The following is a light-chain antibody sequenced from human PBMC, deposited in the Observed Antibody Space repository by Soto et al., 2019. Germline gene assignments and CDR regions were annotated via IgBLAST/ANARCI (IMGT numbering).Light chain of an antibody. J-gene: IGKJ2*01. CDR3: LQHNTYPYT. V-gene: IGKV1-17*01. CDR1: QGIRND. Sequence: DLPMTQSPSSLPASVGDRVTIICRASQGIRNDLGWYQQKPGKAPKRLIYAASSFDGGVPSRFSGSGSGTEFTHTISSLQPEDFATYYCLQHNTYPYTFGQGTKLEIK. CDR2: AAS.